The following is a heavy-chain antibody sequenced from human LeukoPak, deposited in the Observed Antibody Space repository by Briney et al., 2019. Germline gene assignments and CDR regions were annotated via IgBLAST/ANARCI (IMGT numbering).Heavy chain of an antibody. V-gene: IGHV1-8*02. J-gene: IGHJ6*02. D-gene: IGHD3-16*02. CDR3: ARVGDYVWGSYRYRGDSYGMDV. CDR2: INSNSGDT. CDR1: GYILSNHA. Sequence: EASVKVSCKGSGYILSNHAFSWVRQGTGQGLEWMGRINSNSGDTAFAQKFQGRVTMTRDTAKRTAYMELSSLRSEDTAVYYCARVGDYVWGSYRYRGDSYGMDVWGQGTTVTVSS.